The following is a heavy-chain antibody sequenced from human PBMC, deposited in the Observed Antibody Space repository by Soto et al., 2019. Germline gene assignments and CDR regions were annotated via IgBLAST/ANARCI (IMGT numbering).Heavy chain of an antibody. J-gene: IGHJ6*02. Sequence: QVQLVESGGGVVQPGRSLRLSCAASGFTFRTSGMHWVRQAPGKGLEWVGFISYEGSSKYYADSVKGRFTIARDNSKNTLYLQMSSLRGEDTAVYYCATEIAVAGDPFYYFGLDVWGQGNTVTVS. CDR3: ATEIAVAGDPFYYFGLDV. V-gene: IGHV3-30*03. CDR1: GFTFRTSG. D-gene: IGHD6-13*01. CDR2: ISYEGSSK.